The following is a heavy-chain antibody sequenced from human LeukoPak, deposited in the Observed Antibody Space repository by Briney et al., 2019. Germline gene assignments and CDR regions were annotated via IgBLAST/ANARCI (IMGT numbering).Heavy chain of an antibody. Sequence: GGSLRLSCAASGFTFSSYAMSWVRQAPGKGLEWVSAISGGGGSTYYADSVKGRFTISRDNSKNTLYLQMNSLRAEDTAVYYCAKDLFREELPNAFDIWGQGTMVTVSS. CDR1: GFTFSSYA. J-gene: IGHJ3*02. CDR2: ISGGGGST. CDR3: AKDLFREELPNAFDI. V-gene: IGHV3-23*01. D-gene: IGHD1-7*01.